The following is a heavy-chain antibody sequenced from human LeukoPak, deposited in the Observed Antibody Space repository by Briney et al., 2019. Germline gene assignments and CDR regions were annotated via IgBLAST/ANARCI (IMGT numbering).Heavy chain of an antibody. J-gene: IGHJ4*02. CDR2: IIPIFGAA. V-gene: IGHV1-69*13. Sequence: SVKVSCKASGGTFSSYAISWVRQAPGQGLEWMGGIIPIFGAANYAQKFQGRVTITADESTSTAYMELSSLRSEDTAVYYCARDATYYYDSSGSEAPSYFGYWGQGTLVTVSS. CDR3: ARDATYYYDSSGSEAPSYFGY. D-gene: IGHD3-22*01. CDR1: GGTFSSYA.